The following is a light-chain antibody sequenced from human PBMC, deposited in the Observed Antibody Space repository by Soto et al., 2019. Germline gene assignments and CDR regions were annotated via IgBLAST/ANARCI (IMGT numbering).Light chain of an antibody. V-gene: IGLV2-23*01. CDR3: CSSAGGITSRV. CDR2: EGS. CDR1: SSDVGSYNL. J-gene: IGLJ3*02. Sequence: QSALTQPASVSGSPGQSITISCTGTSSDVGSYNLVSWYQQHPGKAPKLMIYEGSKRPSGVSNRFSGSKSGNTASLTISGLQAEDEADYYCCSSAGGITSRVFGGGTQLTVL.